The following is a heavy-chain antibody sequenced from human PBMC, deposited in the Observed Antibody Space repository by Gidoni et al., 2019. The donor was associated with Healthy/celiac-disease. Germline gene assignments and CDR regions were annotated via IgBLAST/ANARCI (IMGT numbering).Heavy chain of an antibody. J-gene: IGHJ5*02. Sequence: QVQLVQSGAEVKKPGASVKVSCKASGYTFTSYGISWVRQPPGQGLEWMGWISAYNGNTNYAQKLQGRVTMTTDTSTSTAYMELRSLRSDDTAVYYCARDNRYYTERDWFDPWGQGTLVTVSS. CDR3: ARDNRYYTERDWFDP. CDR1: GYTFTSYG. CDR2: ISAYNGNT. V-gene: IGHV1-18*01. D-gene: IGHD2-2*02.